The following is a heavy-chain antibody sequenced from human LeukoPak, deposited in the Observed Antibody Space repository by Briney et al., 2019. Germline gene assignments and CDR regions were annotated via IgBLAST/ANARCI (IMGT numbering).Heavy chain of an antibody. CDR2: IHYSGST. CDR3: VRTRLSDHIVPAAERADDACDM. D-gene: IGHD2-2*01. J-gene: IGHJ3*02. V-gene: IGHV4-39*07. CDR1: GGSISSSRYY. Sequence: SETLSLTCTVSGGSISSSRYYWGWIHQPPGKGLEWIGSIHYSGSTYYNPPLKSRVTVSVDTSENQFSLKLSSVAAADTAVYFCVRTRLSDHIVPAAERADDACDMWGQGTMVTVSS.